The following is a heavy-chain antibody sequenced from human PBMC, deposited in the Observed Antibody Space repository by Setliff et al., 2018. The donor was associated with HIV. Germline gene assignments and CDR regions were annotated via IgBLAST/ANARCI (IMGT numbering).Heavy chain of an antibody. Sequence: SETLSLTCTVSGASISSSGYYWGWIRQPPGKGLEWIGTIYYSGSTYYNPPLKSRVTISVDTSKNQFSLKLSSVTAADTALYFCARGVYGVTYSWFDSWGQGSLVTVSS. CDR3: ARGVYGVTYSWFDS. D-gene: IGHD4-17*01. V-gene: IGHV4-39*07. J-gene: IGHJ5*01. CDR2: IYYSGST. CDR1: GASISSSGYY.